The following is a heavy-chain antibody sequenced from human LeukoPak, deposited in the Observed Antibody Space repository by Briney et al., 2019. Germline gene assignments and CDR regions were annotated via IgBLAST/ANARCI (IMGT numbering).Heavy chain of an antibody. Sequence: GGSLRLSCAASEFTFSTYAMDWVRQAPGKGLEWVAVISGSGGSTYYADSVKGRFTISRDNSKNTLYLQMNSLRAEDTAVYYCANGVQLPSAFDYWGQGTLVTVSS. CDR1: EFTFSTYA. J-gene: IGHJ4*02. CDR2: ISGSGGST. CDR3: ANGVQLPSAFDY. V-gene: IGHV3-23*01. D-gene: IGHD2-2*01.